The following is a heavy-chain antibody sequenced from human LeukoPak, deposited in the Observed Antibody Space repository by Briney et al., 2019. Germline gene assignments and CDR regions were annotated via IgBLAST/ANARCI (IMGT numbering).Heavy chain of an antibody. CDR1: GGSFSGYY. CDR2: INHSGST. Sequence: SETLSLTCAVYGGSFSGYYRSWIRQPPGKGLEWIGEINHSGSTNYNPSLKSRVTISVDTSKNQFSLKLSSVTAADTAVYYCARRAAAGKLRHNWFDPWGQGTLVTVSS. V-gene: IGHV4-34*01. CDR3: ARRAAAGKLRHNWFDP. D-gene: IGHD6-13*01. J-gene: IGHJ5*02.